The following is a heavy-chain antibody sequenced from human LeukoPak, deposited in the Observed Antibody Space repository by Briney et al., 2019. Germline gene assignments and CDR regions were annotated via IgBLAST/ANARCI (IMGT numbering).Heavy chain of an antibody. CDR1: GGSISSYY. CDR2: IYYSGNT. CDR3: ARDPPGSGSYYDY. V-gene: IGHV4-59*01. Sequence: SETLSLTCTVSGGSISSYYWGWIRQPPGKGLECIGYIYYSGNTNYNPSLTSRVTISVDTSKNQFSLKLSSVTAADTAVYYCARDPPGSGSYYDYWGQGTLVTVSS. D-gene: IGHD3-10*01. J-gene: IGHJ4*02.